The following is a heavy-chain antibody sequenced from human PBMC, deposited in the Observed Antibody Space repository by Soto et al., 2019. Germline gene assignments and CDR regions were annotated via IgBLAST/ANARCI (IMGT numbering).Heavy chain of an antibody. CDR1: GFTFISYA. Sequence: GSLTLSCAASGFTFISYAMSWVRQAPGKGLEWVSAISGSGGSTYYADSVKGRFTISRDNSKNTLYLQMNSLRAEDTAVYYCAKDRYGSGSYNWFDPWGQGTLVTVSS. D-gene: IGHD3-10*01. CDR3: AKDRYGSGSYNWFDP. CDR2: ISGSGGST. J-gene: IGHJ5*02. V-gene: IGHV3-23*01.